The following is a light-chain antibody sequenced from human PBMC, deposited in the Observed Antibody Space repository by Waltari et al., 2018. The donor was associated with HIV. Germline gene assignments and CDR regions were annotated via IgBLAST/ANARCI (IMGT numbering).Light chain of an antibody. CDR1: NSDVGTYNL. Sequence: QSALTQPASVSGSPGQSITISCTGTNSDVGTYNLVSWYQQHPGKAPQLMIYEVTKRPSGVSSRFSGSKTGNTASLTISGLQPEDEADYYCYSYAGREGLLHVFGTGTKVTV. CDR2: EVT. V-gene: IGLV2-23*02. J-gene: IGLJ1*01. CDR3: YSYAGREGLLHV.